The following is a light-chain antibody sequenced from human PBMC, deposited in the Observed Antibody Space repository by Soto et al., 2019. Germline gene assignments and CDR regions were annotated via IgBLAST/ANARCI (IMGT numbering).Light chain of an antibody. CDR2: EVS. CDR3: TSYTSSFTHL. CDR1: SSDVGGYKY. V-gene: IGLV2-14*01. Sequence: QSALTQPPSASGSPGQSVTISCTGTSSDVGGYKYVSWYQQHPGKAPKLMIFEVSNRPSGVSNRFSGSKSGNTASLTISGLQTEDEADYYCTSYTSSFTHLFGTGTKVTVL. J-gene: IGLJ1*01.